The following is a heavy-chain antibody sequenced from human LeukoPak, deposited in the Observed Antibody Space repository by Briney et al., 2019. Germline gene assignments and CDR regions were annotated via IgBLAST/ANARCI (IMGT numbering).Heavy chain of an antibody. J-gene: IGHJ4*02. CDR3: ARDNGEFKHYYGSGSYEY. CDR1: GFTFSSYW. CDR2: IKQDGSEK. V-gene: IGHV3-7*01. D-gene: IGHD3-10*01. Sequence: GGSLRLSCAASGFTFSSYWMSWVRQAPGKGLEWVANIKQDGSEKYYVDSVKGRFTISRDNAKNSLYLQMNSLRVEDAAVYYCARDNGEFKHYYGSGSYEYWGRGTLVSVSS.